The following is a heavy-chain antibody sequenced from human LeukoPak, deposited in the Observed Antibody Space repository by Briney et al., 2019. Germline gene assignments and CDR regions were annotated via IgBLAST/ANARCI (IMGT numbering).Heavy chain of an antibody. CDR3: ARGGLRGAFDI. CDR2: IKPGGSEK. Sequence: GGSLRLSCAASGFTFSIYWMTWVRQAPGKGLEWVANIKPGGSEKSYVDSVKGRFTISRDNAKNSLYLQMNSLRAEDTAVHYCARGGLRGAFDIWGQGTMVTVSS. J-gene: IGHJ3*02. CDR1: GFTFSIYW. D-gene: IGHD4-17*01. V-gene: IGHV3-7*01.